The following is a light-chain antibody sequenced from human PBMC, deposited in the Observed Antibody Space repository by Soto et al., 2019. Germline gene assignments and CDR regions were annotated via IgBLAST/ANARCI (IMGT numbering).Light chain of an antibody. CDR1: QVFRTW. CDR2: AAS. CDR3: QQTRNFPLT. J-gene: IGKJ4*01. V-gene: IGKV1-12*01. Sequence: DIQVTQSPSSVSASVGDRVTITCRASQVFRTWLAWYQQKPGKAPKLLIYAASSLQSGVPSRISASESGTDFTLTISSLQPEDSATYYCQQTRNFPLTFGGGTRVEVK.